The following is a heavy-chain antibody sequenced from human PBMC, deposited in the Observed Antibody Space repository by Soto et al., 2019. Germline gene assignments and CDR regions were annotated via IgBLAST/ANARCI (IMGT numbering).Heavy chain of an antibody. D-gene: IGHD1-26*01. J-gene: IGHJ4*02. CDR2: ISSDGNSK. V-gene: IGHV3-30-3*01. CDR1: GFTFSSHY. CDR3: ARDDEGGIDCDLGY. Sequence: QAHLVESGGGVVQPGRSLTLSCAVSGFTFSSHYMHWVRQAPGKGLEWVALISSDGNSKYDADSVKGRFTTSRDNSKNTMYPQMHSLRVEDTSVYYCARDDEGGIDCDLGYWGQGALVTVSS.